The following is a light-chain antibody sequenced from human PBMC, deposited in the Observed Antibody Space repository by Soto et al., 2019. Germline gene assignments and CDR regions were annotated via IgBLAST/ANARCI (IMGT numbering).Light chain of an antibody. CDR1: QDISNY. J-gene: IGKJ4*01. V-gene: IGKV1-33*01. CDR3: QQYNNHPL. Sequence: DIQMTQSPSSLSASVGDRVTITCQASQDISNYLNWYQQKPGKAPKLLIYDASNLETGVPSRFSGSVSGTDFTSTISSLQPEAIATYYWQQYNNHPLFGGGTKVEIK. CDR2: DAS.